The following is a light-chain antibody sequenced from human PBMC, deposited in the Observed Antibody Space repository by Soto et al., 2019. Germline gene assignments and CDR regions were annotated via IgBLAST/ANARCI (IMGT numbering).Light chain of an antibody. CDR2: AAS. J-gene: IGKJ4*01. V-gene: IGKV1-27*01. CDR1: QAIYNY. CDR3: QKFIAVPT. Sequence: DIQMTQSPSSLSASVGDRVTITCRASQAIYNYLACYQQKPGKVPTLLISAASTLQSGVPSRVSGSWSGTDFTLTISILQPEDVATYYCQKFIAVPTVVGGTKVE.